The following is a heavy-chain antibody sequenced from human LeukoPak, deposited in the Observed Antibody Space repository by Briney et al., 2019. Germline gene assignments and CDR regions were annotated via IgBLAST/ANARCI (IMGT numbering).Heavy chain of an antibody. CDR3: ARSFDYGDYYYYYGMDV. CDR2: ISYDGSNK. Sequence: PGRSLRLSCAASGLTFSSYAMHWVRQAPGKGLEWVAVISYDGSNKYYADSVKGRFTISRDNSKNTLYLQMNSLRAEDTAVYYCARSFDYGDYYYYYGMDVWGQGTTVTVSS. V-gene: IGHV3-30-3*01. D-gene: IGHD4-17*01. J-gene: IGHJ6*02. CDR1: GLTFSSYA.